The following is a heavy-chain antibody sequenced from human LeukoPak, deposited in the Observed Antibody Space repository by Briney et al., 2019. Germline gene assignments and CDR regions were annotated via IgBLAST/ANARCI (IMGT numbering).Heavy chain of an antibody. J-gene: IGHJ3*02. V-gene: IGHV4-4*02. Sequence: SETLSLTCAVSGGSISSSNWWSWVRQPPGKGLEWIGEIYHSGSTNYNPSLKSRVTISVDKSKNQFSLKLSSVTAADTAVYYCARRDSSSWYDAFDIRGQGTMVTVSS. CDR3: ARRDSSSWYDAFDI. D-gene: IGHD6-13*01. CDR1: GGSISSSNW. CDR2: IYHSGST.